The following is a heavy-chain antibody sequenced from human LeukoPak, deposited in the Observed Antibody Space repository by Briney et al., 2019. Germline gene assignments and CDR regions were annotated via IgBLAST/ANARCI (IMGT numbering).Heavy chain of an antibody. CDR2: ISSSGSNI. J-gene: IGHJ4*02. CDR1: GFTFSDYY. D-gene: IGHD3-3*01. V-gene: IGHV3-11*04. CDR3: ARDRLRIFGVVTYMFDY. Sequence: GGSLILSCAASGFTFSDYYMSWIRQAPGKGLEWVSYISSSGSNIYYADSVKGRFTISRDNAKNSLYLQMNSLRAEDTAVYYCARDRLRIFGVVTYMFDYWGQGTLVTVSS.